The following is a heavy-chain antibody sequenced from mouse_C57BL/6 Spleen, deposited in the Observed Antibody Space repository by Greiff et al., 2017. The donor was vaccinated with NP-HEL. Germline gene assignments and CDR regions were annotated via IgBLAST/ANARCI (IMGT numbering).Heavy chain of an antibody. D-gene: IGHD2-4*01. V-gene: IGHV1-15*01. CDR1: GYTFTDYE. J-gene: IGHJ3*01. CDR2: IDPETGGT. Sequence: QVQLQQSGAELVRPGASVTLSCKASGYTFTDYEMHWVKQTPVHGLEWIGAIDPETGGTAYNQKFKGKAILTADKSSSTAYMELRSLTSEDSAVYYCKNYDCDGWFAYWGQGTLVTVSA. CDR3: KNYDCDGWFAY.